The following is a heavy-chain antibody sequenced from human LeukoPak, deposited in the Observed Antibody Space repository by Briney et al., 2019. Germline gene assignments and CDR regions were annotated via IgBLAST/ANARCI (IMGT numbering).Heavy chain of an antibody. CDR2: IKSKTDGGTT. V-gene: IGHV3-15*01. CDR1: GFTFSSYA. D-gene: IGHD2-2*01. CDR3: TTASQIVVVPAAIHGADYYYMDV. Sequence: PGRSLRLSCAASGFTFSSYAMHWVRQAPGKGLEWVGRIKSKTDGGTTDYAAPVKGRFTISRDDSKNTLYLQMNSLKTEDTAVYYCTTASQIVVVPAAIHGADYYYMDVWGKGTTVTVSS. J-gene: IGHJ6*03.